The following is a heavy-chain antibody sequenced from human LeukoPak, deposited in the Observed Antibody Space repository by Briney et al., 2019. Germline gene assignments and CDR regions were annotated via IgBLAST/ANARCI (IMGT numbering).Heavy chain of an antibody. J-gene: IGHJ4*02. D-gene: IGHD3-22*01. CDR3: ARGGEWNYDSSTCRLFDY. CDR1: GYTFTGYY. Sequence: GASVKVSCKASGYTFTGYYMHWVRQAPGQGLEWMGWLNPNSAATSYPQKFQGRVTMTRNTSISTAYMELSTLTSDDTAVYYCARGGEWNYDSSTCRLFDYWGQGTLVTVSS. CDR2: LNPNSAAT. V-gene: IGHV1-2*02.